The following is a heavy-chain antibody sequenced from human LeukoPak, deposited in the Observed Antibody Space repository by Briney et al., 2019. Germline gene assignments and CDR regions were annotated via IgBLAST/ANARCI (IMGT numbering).Heavy chain of an antibody. CDR2: IWYDGSNK. V-gene: IGHV3-33*01. J-gene: IGHJ4*02. CDR1: GFTFSSYG. CDR3: ARDFDY. Sequence: GGSLRLSCAASGFTFSSYGMHWVRQDPGKGLEWVAAIWYDGSNKYYADSVKGRFTISRDNSKNTLYLQMNSLRAEDTAVYYRARDFDYWGQGTLVTVSS.